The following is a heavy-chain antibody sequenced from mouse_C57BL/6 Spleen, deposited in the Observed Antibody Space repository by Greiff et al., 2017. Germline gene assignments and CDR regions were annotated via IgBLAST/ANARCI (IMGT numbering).Heavy chain of an antibody. CDR2: IYPGDGDT. CDR3: ARRIYYGNPLFDY. Sequence: QVQLQQSGAELVKPGASVKISCKASGYAFSSYWMNWVKQRPGKGLEWIGQIYPGDGDTNYNGKFKGKATLTADKSSSTAYMQLSSLTSEDSAVYFCARRIYYGNPLFDYWGQGTTLTVSS. CDR1: GYAFSSYW. D-gene: IGHD2-1*01. V-gene: IGHV1-80*01. J-gene: IGHJ2*01.